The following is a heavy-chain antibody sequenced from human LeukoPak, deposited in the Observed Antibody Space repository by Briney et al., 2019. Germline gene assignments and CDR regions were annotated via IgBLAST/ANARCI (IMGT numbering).Heavy chain of an antibody. Sequence: SGTLSLTCTVSGGSISGYYWSWIRQPPGKGLEWVGYISYSGSTNYNPSLKSRVTISVDTSKNQFSLKLSSVTAADTAIYYCARDGRAGSLFAYWGQGTLVTVSS. CDR2: ISYSGST. V-gene: IGHV4-59*01. D-gene: IGHD3-10*01. CDR3: ARDGRAGSLFAY. CDR1: GGSISGYY. J-gene: IGHJ4*02.